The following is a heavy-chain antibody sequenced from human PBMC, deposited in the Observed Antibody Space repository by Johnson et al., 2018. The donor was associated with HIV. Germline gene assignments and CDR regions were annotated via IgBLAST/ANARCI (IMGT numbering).Heavy chain of an antibody. J-gene: IGHJ3*02. V-gene: IGHV3-30*03. Sequence: VQLVESGGGVVQPGGSLRLSCAASGFTFDDYGMSWVRQAPGKGLEWVAVISYDGSNKYYADSVKGLFTISRDNSKNTLYLQMNSLRAEDTAVYYCARDREDPSDSYGAFDIWGQGTMVTVSS. D-gene: IGHD5-18*01. CDR1: GFTFDDYG. CDR2: ISYDGSNK. CDR3: ARDREDPSDSYGAFDI.